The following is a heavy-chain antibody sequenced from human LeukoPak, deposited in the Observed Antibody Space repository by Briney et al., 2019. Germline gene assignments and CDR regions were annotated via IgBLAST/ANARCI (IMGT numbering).Heavy chain of an antibody. Sequence: PGGSLRLPCAASGFTFSSYSMNWVRQAPGKGLEWVSSISSSSIYIYYADSVKGRFTISRDNAKNSLYLQMHSLRAEDTAVYYCARDNGYCSGTRCHRGGWFDPWGQGTLVTVSS. CDR1: GFTFSSYS. V-gene: IGHV3-21*01. CDR3: ARDNGYCSGTRCHRGGWFDP. D-gene: IGHD2-2*01. CDR2: ISSSSIYI. J-gene: IGHJ5*02.